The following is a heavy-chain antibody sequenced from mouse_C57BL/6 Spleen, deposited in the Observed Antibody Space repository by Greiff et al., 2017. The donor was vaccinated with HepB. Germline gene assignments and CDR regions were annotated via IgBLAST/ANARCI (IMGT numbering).Heavy chain of an antibody. CDR2: IYPRDGST. D-gene: IGHD1-1*01. CDR1: GYTFTSYD. V-gene: IGHV1-85*01. Sequence: QVQLKDSGPELVKPGASVKLSCKASGYTFTSYDINWVKQRPGQGLEWIGWIYPRDGSTKYNEKFKGKATLTVDTSSSTAYMELHSLTSEDSAVYFCAREGSSSYFDYWGQGTTLTVSS. CDR3: AREGSSSYFDY. J-gene: IGHJ2*01.